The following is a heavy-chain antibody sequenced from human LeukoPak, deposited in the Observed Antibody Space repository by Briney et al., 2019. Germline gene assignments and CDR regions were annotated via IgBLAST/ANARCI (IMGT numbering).Heavy chain of an antibody. V-gene: IGHV1-46*03. J-gene: IGHJ1*01. CDR2: INPSGGST. CDR1: GYTFTSYY. Sequence: ASVKVSCKASGYTFTSYYMHWVRQAPGQGLEWMGIINPSGGSTSYAQKFQGRVTMTRDTSTSTVCMELSSLRSEDTAVYYCARGGGITIFGVVIMREYFQHWGQGTLVTVSS. D-gene: IGHD3-3*01. CDR3: ARGGGITIFGVVIMREYFQH.